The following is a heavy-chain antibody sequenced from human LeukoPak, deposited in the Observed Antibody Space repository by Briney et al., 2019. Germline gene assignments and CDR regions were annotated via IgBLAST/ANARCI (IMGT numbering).Heavy chain of an antibody. Sequence: AGGSLRLSCAASGFTFSSYAMSWVRQAPGKGLEWVSAISGSGGSTYYADSVKGRFTISRDNSKNTLYLQMNSLRAEDTAVYYCAKVVGATNWFDYWGQGTLVTVSS. V-gene: IGHV3-23*01. CDR2: ISGSGGST. D-gene: IGHD1-26*01. CDR1: GFTFSSYA. CDR3: AKVVGATNWFDY. J-gene: IGHJ4*02.